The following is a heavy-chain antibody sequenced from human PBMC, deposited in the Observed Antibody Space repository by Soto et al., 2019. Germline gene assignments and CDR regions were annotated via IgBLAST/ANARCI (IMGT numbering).Heavy chain of an antibody. D-gene: IGHD1-26*01. Sequence: SETLSLTCTVSGGSISSYYWSWIRQPPGKGLEWIGYIYYSGSTNYNPSLKSRVTISVDTSKNQFSLKLSSVTAADTAVYYCARHLSGSYPADAFDIWGQGTMVTVSS. CDR1: GGSISSYY. J-gene: IGHJ3*02. CDR2: IYYSGST. CDR3: ARHLSGSYPADAFDI. V-gene: IGHV4-59*08.